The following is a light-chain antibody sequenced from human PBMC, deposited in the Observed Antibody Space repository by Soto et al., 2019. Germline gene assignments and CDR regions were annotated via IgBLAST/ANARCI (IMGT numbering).Light chain of an antibody. Sequence: DIQMTQSPSTLSASVGDRVTITCRASQSISSWLAWYQQKPGKAPKLLIYKASSLESRVPSRFSGSRSGTEFTLTISRLQPDDFATYYCQQYNSYWTFGQGTKVEIK. V-gene: IGKV1-5*03. CDR1: QSISSW. J-gene: IGKJ1*01. CDR3: QQYNSYWT. CDR2: KAS.